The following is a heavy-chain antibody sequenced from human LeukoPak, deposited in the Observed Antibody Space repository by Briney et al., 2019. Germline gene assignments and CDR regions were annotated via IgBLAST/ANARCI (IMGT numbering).Heavy chain of an antibody. CDR3: ARTPTYYGSATYLDY. CDR1: GGSISSYY. D-gene: IGHD3-10*01. CDR2: IYYSGNT. J-gene: IGHJ4*02. V-gene: IGHV4-59*01. Sequence: SETLSLTCTVSGGSISSYYWSWIRQPPGKGLEWIGYIYYSGNTNYNPSLKSRVTISVDTSKKQFSLNLRSVTAADTAVYYCARTPTYYGSATYLDYWGQGTLVTVSS.